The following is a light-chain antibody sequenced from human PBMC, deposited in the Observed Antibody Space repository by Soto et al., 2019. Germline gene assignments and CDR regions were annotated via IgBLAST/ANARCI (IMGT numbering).Light chain of an antibody. V-gene: IGLV2-14*01. CDR3: SSYTSSSTLYV. Sequence: QSVLTQPASVSGSPGQSITISCTGTSSDIGGYNYVSWYQQHPGKAPKLMIYDVNNRPSGVSDRFSGSKSGNTASLTIFGLQAEDEADYFCSSYTSSSTLYVFGAGTKVTVL. CDR2: DVN. J-gene: IGLJ1*01. CDR1: SSDIGGYNY.